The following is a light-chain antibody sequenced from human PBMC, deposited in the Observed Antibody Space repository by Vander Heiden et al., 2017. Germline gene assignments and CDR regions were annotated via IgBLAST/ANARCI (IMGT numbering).Light chain of an antibody. V-gene: IGKV3-15*01. CDR3: QQYNNWPRALT. J-gene: IGKJ4*01. Sequence: EIVMTQSPATLSVSPGERATLSCRASQSVSSNLAWYQQKPGQAPRLLIYGASTRATGIQARFSGSGSGTEFTLTISSLQSEDFAVYYCQQYNNWPRALTFGGGTKVEIK. CDR2: GAS. CDR1: QSVSSN.